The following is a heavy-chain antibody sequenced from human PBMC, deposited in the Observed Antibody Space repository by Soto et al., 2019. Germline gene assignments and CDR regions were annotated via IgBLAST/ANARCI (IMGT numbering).Heavy chain of an antibody. CDR2: IWYDGSNK. D-gene: IGHD3-22*01. J-gene: IGHJ3*02. Sequence: GGSLRLSCAASGFTFSSYGMHWVRQAPGKGLEWVAVIWYDGSNKYYADSVKGRFTISRDNSKNTLYLQMNSLRAEDTAVYYCARDTGADYYDSSGYYSGHDAFDIWGQGTMVTVSS. CDR3: ARDTGADYYDSSGYYSGHDAFDI. CDR1: GFTFSSYG. V-gene: IGHV3-33*01.